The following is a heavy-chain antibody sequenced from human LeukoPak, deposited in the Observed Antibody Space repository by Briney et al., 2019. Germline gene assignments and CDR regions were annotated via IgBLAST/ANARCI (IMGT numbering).Heavy chain of an antibody. Sequence: GASVKVSCKASGYTFINFAMNWVRQAPGQGLEWMGWINTNTGNPTYAQAFTGRFVFSLDTSVSTAYLQINSLRAEDTAVYYCARGGGGGIVWGQGTTVTVSS. J-gene: IGHJ6*02. D-gene: IGHD2-21*01. CDR2: INTNTGNP. CDR3: ARGGGGGIV. V-gene: IGHV7-4-1*02. CDR1: GYTFINFA.